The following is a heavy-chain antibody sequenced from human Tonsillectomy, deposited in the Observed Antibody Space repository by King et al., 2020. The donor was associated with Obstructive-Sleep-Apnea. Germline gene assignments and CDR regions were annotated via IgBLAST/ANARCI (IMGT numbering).Heavy chain of an antibody. D-gene: IGHD2-21*02. V-gene: IGHV3-23*04. Sequence: VQLVESGGGLVQPGGSLRLSCAASGFTFSSYAMSWVRQAPGKGLEWVSVIGGSGGGTYYADSVKGRFTISRDNSKNTLYLQMNNLRAEDTAVYYCAKQMTAIPYYFDYWGQGTLVTVSS. CDR1: GFTFSSYA. J-gene: IGHJ4*02. CDR3: AKQMTAIPYYFDY. CDR2: IGGSGGGT.